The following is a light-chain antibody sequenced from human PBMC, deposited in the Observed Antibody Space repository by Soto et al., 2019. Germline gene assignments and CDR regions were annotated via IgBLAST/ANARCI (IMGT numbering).Light chain of an antibody. V-gene: IGKV3-20*01. CDR1: QSVGRDY. Sequence: EIVLTQSPATLSLSPGERATLSCSASQSVGRDYLAWYQQKPGQAPRVVIYNASNRASGIPDRFSGSGSGTDFALTISRLEPEDFAVYYCQQYGSSPPITFGQGTRLEIK. CDR3: QQYGSSPPIT. CDR2: NAS. J-gene: IGKJ5*01.